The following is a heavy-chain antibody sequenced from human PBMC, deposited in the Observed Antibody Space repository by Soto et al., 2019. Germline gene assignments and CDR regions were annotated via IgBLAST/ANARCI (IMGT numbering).Heavy chain of an antibody. D-gene: IGHD3-16*02. Sequence: GGSLRLSCAASGFTFSSYWMSWVRQAPGKGLEWVANIKQDGSEKYYVDSVKGRFTISRDNAKNSLYLQMNSLRAEDTAVYYCARDHYHYIWGSYRYFDYWGQGTLVTVSS. CDR1: GFTFSSYW. V-gene: IGHV3-7*01. CDR2: IKQDGSEK. J-gene: IGHJ4*02. CDR3: ARDHYHYIWGSYRYFDY.